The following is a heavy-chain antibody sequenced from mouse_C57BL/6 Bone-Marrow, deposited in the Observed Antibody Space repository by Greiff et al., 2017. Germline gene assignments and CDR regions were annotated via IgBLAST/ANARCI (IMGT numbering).Heavy chain of an antibody. D-gene: IGHD2-5*01. J-gene: IGHJ2*01. CDR1: GYSITSGYY. CDR3: AREEAYYSNYDY. Sequence: ESGPGLVKPSQSLSLTCSVTGYSITSGYYWNWIRQFPGNKLEWMGYISYDGSNNYNPSLKNRISITRDTYKNQFFLKLNSGTTEDTATFYCAREEAYYSNYDYWSQGTTLTVSS. CDR2: ISYDGSN. V-gene: IGHV3-6*01.